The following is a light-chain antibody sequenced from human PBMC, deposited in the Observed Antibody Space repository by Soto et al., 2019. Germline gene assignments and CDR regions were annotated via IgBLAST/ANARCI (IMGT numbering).Light chain of an antibody. CDR3: SSYSSSTTHVV. CDR2: DVT. J-gene: IGLJ2*01. Sequence: QSVLTQPASVSGSPGRSVTISCTGTSSDGGDFNYVYWYQHLPGRAPKLIIYDVTNLPSGISYRFSASKSGRTASLTISGLQAEDEADYYCSSYSSSTTHVVFGGGTKLTVL. V-gene: IGLV2-14*03. CDR1: SSDGGDFNY.